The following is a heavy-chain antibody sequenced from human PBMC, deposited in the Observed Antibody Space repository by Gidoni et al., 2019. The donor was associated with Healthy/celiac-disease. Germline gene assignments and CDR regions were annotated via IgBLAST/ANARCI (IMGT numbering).Heavy chain of an antibody. V-gene: IGHV3-13*04. D-gene: IGHD1-1*01. J-gene: IGHJ6*02. CDR3: ARVSTTGTTPAFDYGMDV. CDR1: GFTFSRYD. CDR2: IGTAGDT. Sequence: EVQLVESGGGLVQPGGSLRLSCAASGFTFSRYDMHWVRQATGKGLEWVSAIGTAGDTYYPGSVKGRFTISRENAKNSLYLQMNSLRAGDTAVYYCARVSTTGTTPAFDYGMDVWGQGTTVTVSS.